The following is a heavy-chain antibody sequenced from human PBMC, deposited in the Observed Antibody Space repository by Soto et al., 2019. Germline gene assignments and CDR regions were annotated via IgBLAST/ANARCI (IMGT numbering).Heavy chain of an antibody. J-gene: IGHJ3*02. V-gene: IGHV3-21*01. CDR3: ARVFSSGPFDAFDI. Sequence: GGSLRLSCAASGFTFSSFSMNWVRQAPGKGLEWVSSISSSSSYIYYADSLKGRFTISRDNVKNSLYLQMSSLRAEDTAVYYCARVFSSGPFDAFDIWGQGTMVTVSS. D-gene: IGHD3-10*01. CDR1: GFTFSSFS. CDR2: ISSSSSYI.